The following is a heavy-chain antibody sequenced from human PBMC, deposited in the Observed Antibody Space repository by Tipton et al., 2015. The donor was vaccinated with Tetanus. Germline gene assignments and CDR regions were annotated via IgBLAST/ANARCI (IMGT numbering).Heavy chain of an antibody. V-gene: IGHV4-30-2*06. Sequence: TLSLTCAVSGALLSTGGYSWGWIRQSPGQGLEWIGYIYHTGSTYYNPSVRSRVSISTVGSKNHVSLRLTSVTAADTGVYFCVRGRGSGAQSFGFEHWGRGTQVIVSS. CDR2: IYHTGST. D-gene: IGHD3-10*01. CDR3: VRGRGSGAQSFGFEH. J-gene: IGHJ4*02. CDR1: GALLSTGGYS.